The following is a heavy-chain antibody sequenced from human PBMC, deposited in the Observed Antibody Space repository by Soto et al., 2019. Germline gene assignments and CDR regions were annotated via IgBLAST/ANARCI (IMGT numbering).Heavy chain of an antibody. V-gene: IGHV1-69*13. Sequence: AASVKVSCKASGGTFSSYAISWVRQAPGQGLEWMGGIIPIFGTANYAQKFQGRVTITADESTSTAYMELSSLRSEDTAVYYCARDRYGSGSEKPNWFDPWGQGTLVTVSS. D-gene: IGHD3-10*01. CDR3: ARDRYGSGSEKPNWFDP. J-gene: IGHJ5*02. CDR1: GGTFSSYA. CDR2: IIPIFGTA.